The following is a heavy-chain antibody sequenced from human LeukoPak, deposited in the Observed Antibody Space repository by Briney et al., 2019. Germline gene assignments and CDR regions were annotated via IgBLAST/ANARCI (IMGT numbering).Heavy chain of an antibody. V-gene: IGHV3-23*01. D-gene: IGHD4-17*01. CDR3: AKTTAILDY. CDR2: IGTSGGST. Sequence: PGGSLRLSCAASGFTFSSYGMTWVRQAPGKGLEWLSGIGTSGGSTYYADSVKGRFTISRDNSKNTLYLQVNSLTAEDTAVYYCAKTTAILDYWGQGTLVTVSS. J-gene: IGHJ4*02. CDR1: GFTFSSYG.